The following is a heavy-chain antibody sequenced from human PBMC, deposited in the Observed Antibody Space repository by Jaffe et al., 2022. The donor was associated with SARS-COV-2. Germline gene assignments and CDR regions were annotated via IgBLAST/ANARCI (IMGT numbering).Heavy chain of an antibody. CDR3: AKGGYKRQWLVRVNTETDY. V-gene: IGHV3-23*01. D-gene: IGHD6-19*01. CDR1: GFTFSSYA. CDR2: ISGSGGST. Sequence: EVQLLESGGGLVQPGGSLRLSCAASGFTFSSYAMSWVRQAPGKGLEWVSAISGSGGSTYYADSVKGRFTISRDNSKNTLYLQMNSLRAEDTAVYYCAKGGYKRQWLVRVNTETDYWGQGTLVTVSS. J-gene: IGHJ4*02.